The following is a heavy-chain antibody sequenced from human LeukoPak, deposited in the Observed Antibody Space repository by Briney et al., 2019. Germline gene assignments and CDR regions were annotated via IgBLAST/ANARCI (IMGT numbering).Heavy chain of an antibody. J-gene: IGHJ4*02. D-gene: IGHD2-15*01. Sequence: GGSLRLSCAASGFIFSSYGMHWVRQAPGKGLEWVAFIRYDGSDKYYADSVKGRFTISRDNAKNTLYLQMNSLRAGDTAVYYCASTPNGVAAIYFDYWGQGTLVTVSS. CDR2: IRYDGSDK. V-gene: IGHV3-30*02. CDR1: GFIFSSYG. CDR3: ASTPNGVAAIYFDY.